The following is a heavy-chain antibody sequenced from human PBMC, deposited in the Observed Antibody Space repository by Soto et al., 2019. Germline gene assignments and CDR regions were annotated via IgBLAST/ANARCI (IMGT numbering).Heavy chain of an antibody. CDR2: ASYDGSET. D-gene: IGHD3-10*01. CDR1: GFDFRSYG. CDR3: VRDSGWPILNFDS. Sequence: GGTLRLSCAASGFDFRSYGIHWVRQAPGRGLEWVAAASYDGSETYYADSAKGRFTVSKEISKNTVFLQMNALRHEDTALYFCVRDSGWPILNFDSWGQGTLVTVSS. V-gene: IGHV3-30*03. J-gene: IGHJ4*02.